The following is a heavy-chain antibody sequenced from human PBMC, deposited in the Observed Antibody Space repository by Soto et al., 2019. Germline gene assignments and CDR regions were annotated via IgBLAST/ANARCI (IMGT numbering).Heavy chain of an antibody. J-gene: IGHJ6*02. V-gene: IGHV4-39*01. CDR2: IYYSGST. Sequence: SETLSLTCTVSGGSISSSSYYWGWIRQPPGKGLEWIGSIYYSGSTYYNPSLKSRVTIPVDTSKNQFSLKLSSVTAADTAVYYCARQGPMVRGVKANYYYGMEVWGQGTTVTSP. CDR3: ARQGPMVRGVKANYYYGMEV. D-gene: IGHD3-10*01. CDR1: GGSISSSSYY.